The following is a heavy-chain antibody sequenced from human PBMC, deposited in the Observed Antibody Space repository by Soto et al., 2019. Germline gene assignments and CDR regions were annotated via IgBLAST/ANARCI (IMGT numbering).Heavy chain of an antibody. CDR3: AKVRDRHPGYYYYGMDV. CDR1: WFTCSSYG. CDR2: ISYPESNK. Sequence: GGSLRFWCAASWFTCSSYGMHWVRQSPCKGVEPLAVISYPESNKLYGGSVKGRFTISRDNSNNVLYLQMNSLRGEDTAGYYCAKVRDRHPGYYYYGMDVGGKGTTVTVSS. J-gene: IGHJ6*04. V-gene: IGHV3-30*18.